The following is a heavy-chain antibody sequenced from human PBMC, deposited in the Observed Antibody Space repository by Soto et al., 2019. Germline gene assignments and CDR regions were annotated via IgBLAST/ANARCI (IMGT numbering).Heavy chain of an antibody. CDR2: ISGSGGST. V-gene: IGHV3-23*01. J-gene: IGHJ4*02. CDR3: AKDSGYSYGYDYFDY. Sequence: PXGSLRLSCAASGFTFSSYAMSWVRQAPGKGLEWVSGISGSGGSTYYADSVKGRFTISRDNSKNTLYLQMNSLRAEDTAVYYCAKDSGYSYGYDYFDYWGQGTLVTVSS. D-gene: IGHD5-18*01. CDR1: GFTFSSYA.